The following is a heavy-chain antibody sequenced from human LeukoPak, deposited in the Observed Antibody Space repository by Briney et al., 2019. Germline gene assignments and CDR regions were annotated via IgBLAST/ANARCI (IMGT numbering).Heavy chain of an antibody. V-gene: IGHV1-46*01. J-gene: IGHJ4*02. D-gene: IGHD6-13*01. CDR3: ARSGIAAAGTRPDDFDY. CDR1: GYTFTSYY. Sequence: ASVKVSCKASGYTFTSYYMHWVRQAPGQGLEWMGIINPSGGSTSYAQKFQGRVTMTRDTSTNTVYMELSSLRSEDTAVYYCARSGIAAAGTRPDDFDYWGQGTLVTVSS. CDR2: INPSGGST.